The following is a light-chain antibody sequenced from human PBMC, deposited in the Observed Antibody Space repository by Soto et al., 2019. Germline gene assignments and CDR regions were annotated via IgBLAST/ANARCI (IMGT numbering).Light chain of an antibody. CDR2: AAS. V-gene: IGKV1-39*01. Sequence: DIQMTQSPSSLSASVGDRVTITCRASQSISSYLNWYQQKPGKPPKILIYAASSLQSGVPSRFSGSGSGTDCTLAISSLQPEDFATYYCQQSYSTPLTFGGGTKVDIK. J-gene: IGKJ4*01. CDR3: QQSYSTPLT. CDR1: QSISSY.